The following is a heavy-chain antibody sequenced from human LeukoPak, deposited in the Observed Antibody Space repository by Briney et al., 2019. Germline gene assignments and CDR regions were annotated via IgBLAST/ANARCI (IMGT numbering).Heavy chain of an antibody. CDR3: ATISAQTFDI. D-gene: IGHD1-26*01. CDR1: GFSFRSHW. CDR2: IKSDGSDK. Sequence: GGSLRLSCVVSGFSFRSHWVNWVRQSPGKGLEWVANIKSDGSDKYYVDSARGRFTVSRDNAKNSAFLQMNSLRAEDTAIYYCATISAQTFDIWGQGTLVSVSS. V-gene: IGHV3-7*01. J-gene: IGHJ3*02.